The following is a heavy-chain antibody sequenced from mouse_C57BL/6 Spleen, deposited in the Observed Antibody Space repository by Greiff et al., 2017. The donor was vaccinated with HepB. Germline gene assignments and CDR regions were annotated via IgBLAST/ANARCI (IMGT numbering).Heavy chain of an antibody. D-gene: IGHD2-10*01. CDR3: ARVGSYRAMDY. CDR2: IDPSDSYT. V-gene: IGHV1-50*01. Sequence: QVQLQQPGAELVKPGASVKLSCKASGYTFTSYWMQWVKQRPGQGLEWIGEIDPSDSYTNYNQKFKGKATLTVDTSSSTAYMQLSSLTSEDSAVYYCARVGSYRAMDYWGPGTSVTVSS. CDR1: GYTFTSYW. J-gene: IGHJ4*01.